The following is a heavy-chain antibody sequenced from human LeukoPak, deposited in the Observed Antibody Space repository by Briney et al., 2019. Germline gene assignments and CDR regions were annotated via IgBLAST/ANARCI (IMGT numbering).Heavy chain of an antibody. CDR2: IYYSGST. V-gene: IGHV4-59*01. CDR3: ARGHDGYNYDY. Sequence: PSETLSLTCTVSGGSISSYYWSWIRQPPGKGLEWIGYIYYSGSTNYNPSLKSRVTISVDTSKNQFSLKLSSVTAADTAVYYCARGHDGYNYDYWVQGTLVTVSS. CDR1: GGSISSYY. J-gene: IGHJ4*02. D-gene: IGHD5-24*01.